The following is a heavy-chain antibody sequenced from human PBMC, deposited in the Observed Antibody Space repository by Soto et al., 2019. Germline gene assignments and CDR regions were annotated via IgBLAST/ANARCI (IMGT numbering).Heavy chain of an antibody. Sequence: QVQLVESGGGVVQPGRSLRLSCAASGFTFSSYGMHWVRQAPGKGLEWVAVIWYDGSNKYYADSVKGRFTISRDNSKNTLYLQMNSLRAEDTAVYYCARESRTGTGTTYLVDYWGQGTLVTVSS. CDR3: ARESRTGTGTTYLVDY. V-gene: IGHV3-33*01. D-gene: IGHD1-1*01. CDR1: GFTFSSYG. J-gene: IGHJ4*02. CDR2: IWYDGSNK.